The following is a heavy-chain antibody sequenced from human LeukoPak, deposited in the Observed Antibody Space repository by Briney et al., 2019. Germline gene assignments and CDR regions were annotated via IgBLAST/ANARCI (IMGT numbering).Heavy chain of an antibody. CDR3: ARDHPYSGMGLQHYYMDV. V-gene: IGHV4-4*07. D-gene: IGHD5-24*01. Sequence: SETLSLTCTVSGGSISSYYWSWIRQPAGRGLEWIGRIYTSGGTNYNPSLKSRVTMSVDTSKNQFSLKLSSVTAADTAVYYCARDHPYSGMGLQHYYMDVWGKGTTVTVSS. J-gene: IGHJ6*03. CDR2: IYTSGGT. CDR1: GGSISSYY.